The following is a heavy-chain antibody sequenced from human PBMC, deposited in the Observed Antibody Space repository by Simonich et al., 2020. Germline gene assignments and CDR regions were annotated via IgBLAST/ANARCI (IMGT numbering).Heavy chain of an antibody. V-gene: IGHV4-59*08. CDR1: GGSISSYS. J-gene: IGHJ6*02. D-gene: IGHD1-26*01. Sequence: QVQLQESGPGLVKPSETLSLTCTVSGGSISSYSWSWIRQPPGKGLEWIGYIDYSGSTNYNPSRKSRVTISVDTSKNQFSLKLSSVTAADTAVYYCARSLGYYYYYYGMDVWGQGTTVTVSS. CDR2: IDYSGST. CDR3: ARSLGYYYYYYGMDV.